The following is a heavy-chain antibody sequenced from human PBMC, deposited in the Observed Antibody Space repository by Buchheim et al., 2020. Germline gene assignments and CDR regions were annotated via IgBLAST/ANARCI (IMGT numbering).Heavy chain of an antibody. J-gene: IGHJ6*02. Sequence: QVQLVQSGAEVKKPGSSVKVSCKASGGTFSSYAISWVRQAPGQGLEWMGRIIPILGIANYAQKFQGRVTITADKSTSTAYMELSSLRSEDTAVYYCARVERGPAYILTGLWGMDVWGQGTT. CDR3: ARVERGPAYILTGLWGMDV. CDR2: IIPILGIA. V-gene: IGHV1-69*04. D-gene: IGHD3-9*01. CDR1: GGTFSSYA.